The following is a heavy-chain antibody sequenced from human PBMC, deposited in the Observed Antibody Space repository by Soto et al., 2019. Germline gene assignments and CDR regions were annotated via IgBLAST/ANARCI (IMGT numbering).Heavy chain of an antibody. CDR1: GFSISGDNW. CDR2: VSHTGFS. J-gene: IGHJ4*02. D-gene: IGHD2-8*02. Sequence: HVQLRESGPGLVKPSDTLSLTCAVSGFSISGDNWWGWIRQAPGKGLEWIGYVSHTGFSHYNPSLESGVTMSVDTSRNLFSLKLTSVTAVDTAVYYCAKKTGGYRPFDDWGQGTLVTVSS. V-gene: IGHV4-28*01. CDR3: AKKTGGYRPFDD.